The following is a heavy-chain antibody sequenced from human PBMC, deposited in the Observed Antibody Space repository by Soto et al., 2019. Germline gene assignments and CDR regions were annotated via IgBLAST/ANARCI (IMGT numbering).Heavy chain of an antibody. J-gene: IGHJ4*02. CDR1: GYTFTSYG. CDR2: ISAYNGNT. CDR3: ARDSSAYVDY. Sequence: QVQLVQSGAEVKKPGASVKVSCKASGYTFTSYGISWVRQAPGQGLEWMGWISAYNGNTNYAQKLQGRVTRTTDTATSTADRELRGLRAEDTGVDYCARDSSAYVDYWGQGTLVTVSS. V-gene: IGHV1-18*01.